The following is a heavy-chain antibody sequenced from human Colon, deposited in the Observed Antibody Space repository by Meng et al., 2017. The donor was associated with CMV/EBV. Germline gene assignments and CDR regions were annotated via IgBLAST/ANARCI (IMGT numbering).Heavy chain of an antibody. CDR2: FDPQHGET. V-gene: IGHV1-24*01. CDR3: LTGTYSNHDYYGMDV. D-gene: IGHD4-11*01. Sequence: ASVKVSCKVSGYTLSELSRHWVRQAPGKGLEWMGGFDPQHGETIYVQKFQGRVTMTDDTSTNTAYMELSSLTSDDTAIYYCLTGTYSNHDYYGMDVWGQGTTVTVSS. J-gene: IGHJ6*02. CDR1: GYTLSELS.